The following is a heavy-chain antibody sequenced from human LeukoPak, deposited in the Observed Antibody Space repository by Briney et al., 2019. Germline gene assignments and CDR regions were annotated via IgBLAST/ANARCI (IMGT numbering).Heavy chain of an antibody. V-gene: IGHV4-59*01. D-gene: IGHD4-17*01. CDR3: ARETTVTTLTAFDI. Sequence: SETLSLTCTVSGGSISSDYWSWIRQPPGKGLEWIGYIYYSGSTNYNPSLKSRVTISVDTSKNQFSLKLSSVTAADTAVYYCARETTVTTLTAFDIWGQGTMVTVSS. CDR1: GGSISSDY. CDR2: IYYSGST. J-gene: IGHJ3*02.